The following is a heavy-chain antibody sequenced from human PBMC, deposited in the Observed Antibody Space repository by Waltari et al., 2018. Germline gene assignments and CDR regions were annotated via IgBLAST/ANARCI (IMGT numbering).Heavy chain of an antibody. J-gene: IGHJ4*02. Sequence: QVQLVESGGGVVQPGGSLRLSWAASGFTFSSYGMHWVRQTPGKGLEWVAIIRNNGNNQWYAEAVKGRFTISRDDSKNMLFLQMDSLRHEDTAVYYCAKDRSAGYGDYCFDFWGQGILVTVSS. CDR3: AKDRSAGYGDYCFDF. D-gene: IGHD4-17*01. CDR1: GFTFSSYG. V-gene: IGHV3-30*02. CDR2: IRNNGNNQ.